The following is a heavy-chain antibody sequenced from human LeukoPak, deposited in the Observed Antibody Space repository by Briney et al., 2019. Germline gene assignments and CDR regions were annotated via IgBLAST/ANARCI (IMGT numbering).Heavy chain of an antibody. CDR2: INHSGST. D-gene: IGHD6-25*01. CDR1: GGSFSGYY. J-gene: IGHJ4*02. Sequence: SETLSLTCAVYGGSFSGYYWSWIRQPPGKGLEWIGEINHSGSTNYNPSLKSRVTISVDTSKNQFSLKLSSVTAADTAVYYCARGKGSSGLDYWGQGTLVTVSS. CDR3: ARGKGSSGLDY. V-gene: IGHV4-34*01.